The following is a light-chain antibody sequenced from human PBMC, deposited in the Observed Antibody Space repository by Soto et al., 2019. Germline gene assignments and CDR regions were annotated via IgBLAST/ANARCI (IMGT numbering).Light chain of an antibody. CDR3: QQRSNWPKT. V-gene: IGKV3-11*01. J-gene: IGKJ1*01. Sequence: IVLTQSAGTRALSPEERAPLACRASQSVSNYLAWYQQKAGQAPRLLIYDATKRALGTPARFSGSGSGTDFTLTISSLEPEDFAVYYCQQRSNWPKTFGHGTKVDIK. CDR1: QSVSNY. CDR2: DAT.